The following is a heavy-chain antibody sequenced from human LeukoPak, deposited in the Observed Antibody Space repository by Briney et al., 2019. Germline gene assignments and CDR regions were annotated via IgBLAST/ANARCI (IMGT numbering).Heavy chain of an antibody. D-gene: IGHD5-12*01. CDR1: GGSISSYY. CDR2: IYYSGST. V-gene: IGHV4-59*01. Sequence: PSETLSLTCTVSGGSISSYYWSWIRQPPGKGLEWIGYIYYSGSTNYNPPLKSRVTISVDTSKNQFSLKLSSVTAADTAVYYCARDLRSSGYPARGNYYYYYMDVWGKGPTVTVSS. J-gene: IGHJ6*03. CDR3: ARDLRSSGYPARGNYYYYYMDV.